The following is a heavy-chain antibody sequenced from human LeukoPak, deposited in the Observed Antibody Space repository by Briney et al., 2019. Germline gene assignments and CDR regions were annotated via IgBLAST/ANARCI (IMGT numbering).Heavy chain of an antibody. V-gene: IGHV3-23*01. D-gene: IGHD6-13*01. Sequence: GSLRLSCAASGFTFSSYAMSWVRQAPGKGLEWVSAISGSGGSTYHADSVKGRFTISRDNSKNTLYLQMNSLRAEDTAVYYCAKEIAAAGKGDYWGQGTLVTVSS. CDR1: GFTFSSYA. CDR2: ISGSGGST. CDR3: AKEIAAAGKGDY. J-gene: IGHJ4*02.